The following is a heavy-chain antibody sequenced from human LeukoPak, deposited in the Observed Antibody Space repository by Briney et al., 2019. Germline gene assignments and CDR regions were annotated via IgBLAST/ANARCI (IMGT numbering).Heavy chain of an antibody. CDR1: GFTFSSYG. D-gene: IGHD2-2*01. Sequence: GGSLRLSCAASGFTFSSYGLHWVRQAPGKGLDWVAVISYDGSNKYYADSVKGRFTISRDNSKNTLYLQMNSLRAEDTAVYYCARDYYYIVVVPAATSDAFDIWGQGTMVTVSS. V-gene: IGHV3-30*03. CDR3: ARDYYYIVVVPAATSDAFDI. J-gene: IGHJ3*02. CDR2: ISYDGSNK.